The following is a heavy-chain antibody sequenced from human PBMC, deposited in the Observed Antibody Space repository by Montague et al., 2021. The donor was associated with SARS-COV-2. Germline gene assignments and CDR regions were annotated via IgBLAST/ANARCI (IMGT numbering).Heavy chain of an antibody. V-gene: IGHV3-48*03. Sequence: SLRLSCAGTEFSFNTYNTNWVRQAPGKGLEWISHMSAGGNTKYYADSVKGRFTISRDNAKNTVSLQVNSLRVEDTAVYYCVRDPGMNGLDIWGQGTRVTVSS. CDR1: EFSFNTYN. CDR3: VRDPGMNGLDI. J-gene: IGHJ3*02. CDR2: MSAGGNTK. D-gene: IGHD2-8*01.